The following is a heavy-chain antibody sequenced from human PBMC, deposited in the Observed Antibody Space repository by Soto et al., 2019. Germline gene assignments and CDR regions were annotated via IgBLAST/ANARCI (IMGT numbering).Heavy chain of an antibody. D-gene: IGHD6-6*01. CDR3: AKERGSSSVFDY. Sequence: GGSLRLSCAASGFTFSSYAMTWVRQAPGKGLEWVSAMSGSGATTHYADSVKGRFTISRDNSKNTLYLQMYSLRAEDTAVYYCAKERGSSSVFDYWGQGTLVTVSS. CDR1: GFTFSSYA. J-gene: IGHJ4*02. V-gene: IGHV3-23*01. CDR2: MSGSGATT.